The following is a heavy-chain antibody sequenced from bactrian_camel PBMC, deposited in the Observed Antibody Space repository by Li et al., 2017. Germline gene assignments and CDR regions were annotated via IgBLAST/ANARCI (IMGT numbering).Heavy chain of an antibody. CDR3: AARGPYCYTKLSVRDFTY. V-gene: IGHV3S53*01. Sequence: HVQLVESGGGSVQAGGSLRLSCAASGFTYSRKCMGWFRQAPGKEREGVASLASDGSSIYANSLKGRFSISKDNAKNTLYLQMNSLKPEDTAMYYCAARGPYCYTKLSVRDFTYWGQGTQVTVS. J-gene: IGHJ6*01. D-gene: IGHD2*01. CDR1: GFTYSRKC. CDR2: LASDGSS.